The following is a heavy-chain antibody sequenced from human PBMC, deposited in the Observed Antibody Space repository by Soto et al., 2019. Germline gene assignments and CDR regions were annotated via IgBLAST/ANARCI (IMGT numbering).Heavy chain of an antibody. V-gene: IGHV3-30*18. Sequence: GGSLRLSCAASGFTFSSYGMHWVRQAPGKGLEWVAVISYDGSNKYYADSVKGRFTISRDNSKNTLYLQMNSLRAEDTAVYYCAKDRIAAGDYYYYGMDVWGQGTTVTVSS. J-gene: IGHJ6*02. CDR1: GFTFSSYG. CDR2: ISYDGSNK. CDR3: AKDRIAAGDYYYYGMDV. D-gene: IGHD6-6*01.